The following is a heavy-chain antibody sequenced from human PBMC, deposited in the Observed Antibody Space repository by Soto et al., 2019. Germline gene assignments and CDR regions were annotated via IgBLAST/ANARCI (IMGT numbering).Heavy chain of an antibody. CDR1: GFTFSTYS. V-gene: IGHV3-48*02. J-gene: IGHJ1*01. CDR3: ATDWGGTPEYFQH. Sequence: EVQLVESGGGLVQPGVSLRLSCAASGFTFSTYSMNWVRQAPGKGLEWVSYISSSSSTIYYTDSVKGRFTISRDNAKNSLYLQMNSLRDEDTAVYYCATDWGGTPEYFQHWGQGTLVTVSS. D-gene: IGHD1-26*01. CDR2: ISSSSSTI.